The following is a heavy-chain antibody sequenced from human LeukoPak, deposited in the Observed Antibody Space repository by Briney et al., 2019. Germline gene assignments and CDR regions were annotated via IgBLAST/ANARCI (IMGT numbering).Heavy chain of an antibody. CDR3: AEVESSYCRI. CDR1: GFTFSDYY. D-gene: IGHD3-10*01. Sequence: GGSLRLSCATSGFTFSDYYMSWIRQAPGKGLEWVSYISSSGTYINSADSVRGRFTISRDNSKNSMYLQMSSLRAEDTAIYYCAEVESSYCRIWGQGTLVTVSS. J-gene: IGHJ4*02. V-gene: IGHV3-11*03. CDR2: ISSSGTYI.